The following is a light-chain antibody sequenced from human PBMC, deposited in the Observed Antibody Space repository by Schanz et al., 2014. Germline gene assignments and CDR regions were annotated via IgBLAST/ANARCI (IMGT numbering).Light chain of an antibody. CDR3: QQYGSSPMYT. CDR2: DAS. V-gene: IGKV3-20*01. Sequence: TQSPATLSVSPGERVTLSCRASQSVGRSLAWYQQKPGQAPRLLIYDASTRATAIPDRFSGSGSGTDFTLTISRLEPEDFAVYYCQQYGSSPMYTFGQGTKLEIK. J-gene: IGKJ2*01. CDR1: QSVGRS.